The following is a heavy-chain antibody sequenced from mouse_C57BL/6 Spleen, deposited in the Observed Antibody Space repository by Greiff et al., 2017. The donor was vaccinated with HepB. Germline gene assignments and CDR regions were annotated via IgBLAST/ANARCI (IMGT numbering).Heavy chain of an antibody. CDR3: ARSGYYGNPYAMDY. D-gene: IGHD2-1*01. V-gene: IGHV1-81*01. Sequence: QVQLQQSGAELARPGASVKLSCKASGYTFTSYGISWVKQRTGQGLEWIGEIYPRSGNTYYNEKFKGKATLTADKSSSTAYMELCSLTSEDSAVYFCARSGYYGNPYAMDYWGQGTSVTVSS. J-gene: IGHJ4*01. CDR2: IYPRSGNT. CDR1: GYTFTSYG.